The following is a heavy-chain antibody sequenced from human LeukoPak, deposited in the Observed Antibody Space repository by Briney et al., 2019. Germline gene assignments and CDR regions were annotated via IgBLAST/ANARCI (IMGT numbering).Heavy chain of an antibody. CDR1: GGSISSSSYY. V-gene: IGHV4-39*07. CDR2: IYYSGST. J-gene: IGHJ5*02. D-gene: IGHD5-18*01. Sequence: SETLSLTCTVSGGSISSSSYYWGWIRQPPGKGLEWIGSIYYSGSTYYNPSLKSRVTISVDTSKNQFSLKLSSVTAAAVYYCARDRSYEGLNWFDPWGQGTLVTVSS. CDR3: ARDRSYEGLNWFDP.